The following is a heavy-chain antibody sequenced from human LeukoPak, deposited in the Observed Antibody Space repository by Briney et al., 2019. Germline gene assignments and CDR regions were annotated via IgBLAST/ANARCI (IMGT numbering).Heavy chain of an antibody. Sequence: GGSLRLSCAASGFTFSSYGMHWVRQAPGKGLEWVAFIQYDGSNKYYADSVKGRFTISRDNSKNTLYLQMNSLRAEDTAVYYCARPPYYYDSSVYPLFGYWGQGTLVTVSS. V-gene: IGHV3-30*02. CDR2: IQYDGSNK. J-gene: IGHJ4*02. CDR3: ARPPYYYDSSVYPLFGY. D-gene: IGHD3-22*01. CDR1: GFTFSSYG.